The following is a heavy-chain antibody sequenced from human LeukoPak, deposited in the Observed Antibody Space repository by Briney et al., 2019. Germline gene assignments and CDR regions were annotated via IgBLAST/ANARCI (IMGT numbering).Heavy chain of an antibody. CDR2: INGDGSST. J-gene: IGHJ4*02. Sequence: QSGGSLRLSCAASGFTFSSNWMHRVRQAPGKGLVWVSRINGDGSSTSYADSVKGRFTISRDNAKNTLYVQMNSLRVEDTAVYYCARGRTYFDYWGQGTLVTVSS. CDR3: ARGRTYFDY. V-gene: IGHV3-74*01. D-gene: IGHD3/OR15-3a*01. CDR1: GFTFSSNW.